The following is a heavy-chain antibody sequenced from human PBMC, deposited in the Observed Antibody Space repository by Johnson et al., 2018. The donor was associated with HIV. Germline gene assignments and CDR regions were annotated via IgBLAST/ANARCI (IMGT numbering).Heavy chain of an antibody. Sequence: VQLVESGGGLVKPGGSLRLSCAASGFTFSDYYMSWIRQAPGKGLEWVSYISSSGSTIYYADSVKGRFTISRDNAKNSVFLQMNSLRAEDTAMYYCAIDDYYDTSNHLDIWGQGTMVTVSS. CDR3: AIDDYYDTSNHLDI. D-gene: IGHD3-22*01. CDR1: GFTFSDYY. J-gene: IGHJ3*02. V-gene: IGHV3-11*04. CDR2: ISSSGSTI.